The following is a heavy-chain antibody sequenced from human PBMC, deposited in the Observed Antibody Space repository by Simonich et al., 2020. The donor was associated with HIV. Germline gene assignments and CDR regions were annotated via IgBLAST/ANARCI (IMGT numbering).Heavy chain of an antibody. J-gene: IGHJ6*02. CDR3: ARVGVTPYYYYGMDV. CDR2: NNAENGNT. Sequence: QVQLVQSGAEVKKPGASVKVSCKASGYTFTNYAMHWVRQAPGQRLDGMGWNNAENGNTKYSQKLQGRVTITRDTAASTAYMELSSLRSEDTAVYYCARVGVTPYYYYGMDVWGQGTKVTVSS. D-gene: IGHD4-4*01. V-gene: IGHV1-3*01. CDR1: GYTFTNYA.